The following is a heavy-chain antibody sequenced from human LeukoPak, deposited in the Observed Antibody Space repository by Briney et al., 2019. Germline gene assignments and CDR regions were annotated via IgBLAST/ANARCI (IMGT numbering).Heavy chain of an antibody. Sequence: GGSLRLSCAASGFTFNSYSMNWVRQAPGKGLEWVSYISSSSSTIYYADSVKGRFTISRDNAKNSLYLQMNSLRAEDTAVYYCARVFWFDPWGQGTLVTVSS. J-gene: IGHJ5*02. CDR1: GFTFNSYS. CDR3: ARVFWFDP. V-gene: IGHV3-48*01. CDR2: ISSSSSTI.